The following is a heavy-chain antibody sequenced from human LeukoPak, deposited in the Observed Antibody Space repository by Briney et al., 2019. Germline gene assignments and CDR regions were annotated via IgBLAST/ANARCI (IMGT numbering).Heavy chain of an antibody. CDR1: GFTFSSYS. Sequence: GGTLRLSSAASGFTFSSYSMNWVRQAPGKGLEWVSYISSSSSTIYYTDSVKGRFTISGDNAKNSLYLQMNSLRAEDTAVYYCARAQTPYSSSSGADYWGQGTLVTVSS. CDR3: ARAQTPYSSSSGADY. J-gene: IGHJ4*02. D-gene: IGHD6-6*01. CDR2: ISSSSSTI. V-gene: IGHV3-48*04.